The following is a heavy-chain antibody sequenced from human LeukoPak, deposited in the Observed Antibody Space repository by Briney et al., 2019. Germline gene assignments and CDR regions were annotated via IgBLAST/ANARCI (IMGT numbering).Heavy chain of an antibody. CDR3: ATGPVRCSSTSCYAIFDY. Sequence: ASVKVSCKASGYTFTGYYMHWVRQAPGQGLEWMGFINPNSGGTSYAQKFQARVTMTEDTSTDTAYMELSSLRSEDTAVYYCATGPVRCSSTSCYAIFDYWGQGTLVTVSS. CDR2: INPNSGGT. J-gene: IGHJ4*02. CDR1: GYTFTGYY. D-gene: IGHD2-2*01. V-gene: IGHV1-2*02.